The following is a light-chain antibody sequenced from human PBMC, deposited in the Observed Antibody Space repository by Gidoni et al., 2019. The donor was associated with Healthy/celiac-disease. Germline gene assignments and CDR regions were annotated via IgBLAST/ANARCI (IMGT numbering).Light chain of an antibody. Sequence: HSVLTQPTSASWTRGQRVTISCSGSSSNIGSNTVNWYQQLPGTAPKLRIYSNDQRPSGVPDRFSGSKSGTSASLAISGLQSEDEADYYCAAWDDSLNGWVFGGGTKLTVL. CDR3: AAWDDSLNGWV. CDR1: SSNIGSNT. CDR2: SND. J-gene: IGLJ3*02. V-gene: IGLV1-44*01.